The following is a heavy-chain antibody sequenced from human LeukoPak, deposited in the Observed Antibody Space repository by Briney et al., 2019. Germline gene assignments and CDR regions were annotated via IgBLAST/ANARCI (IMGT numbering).Heavy chain of an antibody. Sequence: ASVKVSCKASGYTFTSYAMNWVRQAPGQGLEWMGGIIPIFGTANYAQKFQGRVTITADESTSTAYMELSSLRSEDTAVYYCASLFITPFWGQGTMVTVSS. CDR2: IIPIFGTA. J-gene: IGHJ3*01. CDR1: GYTFTSYA. D-gene: IGHD3-22*01. CDR3: ASLFITPF. V-gene: IGHV1-69*13.